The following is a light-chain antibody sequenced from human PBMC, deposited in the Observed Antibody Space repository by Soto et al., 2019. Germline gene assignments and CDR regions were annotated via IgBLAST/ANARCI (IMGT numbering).Light chain of an antibody. CDR3: SSYTSSNTYVV. Sequence: QSALPQPASVSGSPGKSITISCTGTSSDVGGYNFVSWYQQHPGKAPKVMIYEVNNRPSGVSNRFSGSKSGNTASLTISGLQAEDEADYYCSSYTSSNTYVVFGGGTKLTVL. CDR1: SSDVGGYNF. J-gene: IGLJ2*01. V-gene: IGLV2-14*01. CDR2: EVN.